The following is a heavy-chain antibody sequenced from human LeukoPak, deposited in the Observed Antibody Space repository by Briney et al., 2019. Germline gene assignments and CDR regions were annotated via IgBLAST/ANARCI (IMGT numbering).Heavy chain of an antibody. CDR2: INHSGST. J-gene: IGHJ4*02. V-gene: IGHV4-34*01. Sequence: PSETLSLTCAVYGGSFSGYYWSWIRQPPGKGLEWIGEINHSGSTNYNPSLKSRVTISVDTSKNQFSLKLSSVTAADTAVYYCARGIRYGSGSYGHRYWGQGTLVTVSS. D-gene: IGHD3-10*01. CDR3: ARGIRYGSGSYGHRY. CDR1: GGSFSGYY.